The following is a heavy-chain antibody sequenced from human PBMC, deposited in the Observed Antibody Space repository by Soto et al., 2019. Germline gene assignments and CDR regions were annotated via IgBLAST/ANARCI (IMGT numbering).Heavy chain of an antibody. CDR3: ARDQKDYKVLRYFDWLFPPLFDY. Sequence: ASVKVSCKASGYTFTSYYMHWVRQAPGQGLEWMGIINPSGGSTSYAQKFQGRVTMTRDTSTSTVYMELSSLRSEDTAVYYCARDQKDYKVLRYFDWLFPPLFDYWGQGTLVTVSS. V-gene: IGHV1-46*01. D-gene: IGHD3-9*01. CDR1: GYTFTSYY. J-gene: IGHJ4*02. CDR2: INPSGGST.